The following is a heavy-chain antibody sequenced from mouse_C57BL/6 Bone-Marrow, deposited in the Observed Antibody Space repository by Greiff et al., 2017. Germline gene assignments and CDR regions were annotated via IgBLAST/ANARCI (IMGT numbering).Heavy chain of an antibody. CDR2: IYPGSGNT. CDR1: GYTFTDYY. V-gene: IGHV1-76*01. Sequence: QVQLQQSGAELVRPGASVKLSCKASGYTFTDYYINWVKQRPGQGLEWIARIYPGSGNTYYNEKFKGKATLTAEKSSSTAYMQLSSLTSEDSAVYFCARSSDYYGSSLDYWGQGTTLTVSS. D-gene: IGHD1-1*01. CDR3: ARSSDYYGSSLDY. J-gene: IGHJ2*01.